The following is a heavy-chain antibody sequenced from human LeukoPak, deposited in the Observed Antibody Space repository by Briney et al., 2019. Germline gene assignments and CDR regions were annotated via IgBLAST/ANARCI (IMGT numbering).Heavy chain of an antibody. Sequence: SETLSLTCSVSGGSISSYYWSWIRQPPGKGLQWIGCIHYSGSTNYNPSLKSRVTISVDTSKNQFSLKLSSVTAADTAVYYCARTTMVRGTYYMDVWGKGTTVTISS. J-gene: IGHJ6*03. CDR3: ARTTMVRGTYYMDV. CDR2: IHYSGST. CDR1: GGSISSYY. D-gene: IGHD3-10*01. V-gene: IGHV4-59*01.